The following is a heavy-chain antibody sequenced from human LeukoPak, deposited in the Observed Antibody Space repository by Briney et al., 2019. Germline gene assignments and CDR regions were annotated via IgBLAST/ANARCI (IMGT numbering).Heavy chain of an antibody. CDR2: ISYDGSNK. V-gene: IGHV3-30-3*01. CDR3: ASGQWLAY. Sequence: GGSLRLSCAASGFTFSSYAMHWVRQAPGKGLEWVAVISYDGSNKYYADSVKGRFTISRDNSKNALYLQMNSLRAEDTAVYYCASGQWLAYWGQGTLVTVSS. J-gene: IGHJ4*02. D-gene: IGHD6-19*01. CDR1: GFTFSSYA.